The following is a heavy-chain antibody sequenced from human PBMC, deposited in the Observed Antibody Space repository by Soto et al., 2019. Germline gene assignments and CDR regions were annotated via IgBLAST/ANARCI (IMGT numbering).Heavy chain of an antibody. CDR3: ARDKDIVVVAAASYYYYGMDV. V-gene: IGHV1-3*01. CDR1: GYTFTSYA. CDR2: INAGNGNT. D-gene: IGHD2-15*01. J-gene: IGHJ6*02. Sequence: ASVKVSCKASGYTFTSYAMHWVRQAPGQRLEWMGWINAGNGNTKYSQKFQGRVTITRDTSASTAYMELSSLRSEDTAVYYCARDKDIVVVAAASYYYYGMDVWGQGTTVTVSS.